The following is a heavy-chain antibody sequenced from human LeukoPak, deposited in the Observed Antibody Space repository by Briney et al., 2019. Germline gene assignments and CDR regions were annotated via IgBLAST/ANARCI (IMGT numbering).Heavy chain of an antibody. J-gene: IGHJ3*02. V-gene: IGHV1-8*01. CDR1: GYTFISYD. CDR3: TRVPRTAVGI. CDR2: MNPNSGNT. D-gene: IGHD6-19*01. Sequence: GASVKVSCKASGYTFISYDINWVRQATGQGLEWMGYMNPNSGNTRYAQKFQGRVTMTRNTSISTAYMELSSLRSEDMAVYYCTRVPRTAVGIWGQGTMVTVSS.